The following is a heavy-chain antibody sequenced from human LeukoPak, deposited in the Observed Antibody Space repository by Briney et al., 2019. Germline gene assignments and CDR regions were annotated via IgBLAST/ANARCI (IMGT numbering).Heavy chain of an antibody. Sequence: SETLSLTCAVYGGSFSGYYWSWIRQSPGKGLEWIGEINHTGRTNYNPSLKSRVTISVDTSKNQFSLKLNSVTAADTAVYYCGRPLSYYSDSSGDNAFDIWGQGTMVTVSS. V-gene: IGHV4-34*01. CDR1: GGSFSGYY. CDR3: GRPLSYYSDSSGDNAFDI. D-gene: IGHD3-22*01. CDR2: INHTGRT. J-gene: IGHJ3*02.